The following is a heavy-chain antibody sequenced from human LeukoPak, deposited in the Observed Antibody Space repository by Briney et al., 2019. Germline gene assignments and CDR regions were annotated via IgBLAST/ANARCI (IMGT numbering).Heavy chain of an antibody. CDR1: GGSISSGTYT. J-gene: IGHJ6*03. D-gene: IGHD3-10*01. CDR3: ARVSDGSGSYGLYYYYYMDV. Sequence: SETLSLTCTVSGGSISSGTYTWSWIRQPAGKGLEWIGHISSSGSTNYNPSLKSRVTISRDTSKNQFSLKLSSVTAADTAVYYCARVSDGSGSYGLYYYYYMDVWGKGTTVTISS. CDR2: ISSSGST. V-gene: IGHV4-61*09.